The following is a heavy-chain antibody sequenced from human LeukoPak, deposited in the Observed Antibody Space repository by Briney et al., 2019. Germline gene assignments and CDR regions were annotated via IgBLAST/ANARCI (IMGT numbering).Heavy chain of an antibody. CDR1: GGSISSLY. V-gene: IGHV4-59*08. CDR2: IYYTGST. Sequence: SETLSLTCSVSGGSISSLYWSWLRQPPGKGLEWIGYIYYTGSTNYNPSLKSRVTMFVDMSKNQFSLRLSSVTAADTAVYYCARHRAYSSSSPFDYWGQGTLVTVPS. CDR3: ARHRAYSSSSPFDY. D-gene: IGHD6-6*01. J-gene: IGHJ4*02.